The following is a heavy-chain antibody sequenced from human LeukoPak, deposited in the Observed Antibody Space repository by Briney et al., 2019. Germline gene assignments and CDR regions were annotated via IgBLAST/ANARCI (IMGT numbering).Heavy chain of an antibody. CDR2: IKQDGGEK. Sequence: GGSLRLSCAASGFTFSSYWMSWARQAPGKGLEWVANIKQDGGEKYYVDSVKGRFTISRDNAKNSLFLQMDSLRAEDTAVYYCARDWLRWAFDIWGQGTMVTVSS. V-gene: IGHV3-7*01. CDR3: ARDWLRWAFDI. CDR1: GFTFSSYW. J-gene: IGHJ3*02. D-gene: IGHD4-23*01.